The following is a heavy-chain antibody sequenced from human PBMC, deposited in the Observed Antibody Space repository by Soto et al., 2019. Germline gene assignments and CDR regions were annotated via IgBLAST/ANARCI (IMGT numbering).Heavy chain of an antibody. Sequence: ASVKVSCKASGYTFTSYGISWVRQAPGQGLEWMGWISAYNGNTNDAQKLQGRVTMTTDTSTSTAYMELRSLRSDDTAVYYCATGVVVTDAFDIWGQGTMVTVSS. CDR3: ATGVVVTDAFDI. CDR2: ISAYNGNT. CDR1: GYTFTSYG. D-gene: IGHD2-21*02. J-gene: IGHJ3*02. V-gene: IGHV1-18*01.